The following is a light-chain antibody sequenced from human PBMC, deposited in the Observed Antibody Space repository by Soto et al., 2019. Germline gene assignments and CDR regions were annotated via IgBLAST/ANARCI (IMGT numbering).Light chain of an antibody. J-gene: IGKJ3*01. Sequence: EIVLTQSPGPLSLSPGERATLSCRASQSVSTKYLAWYQQKPGQAPRLLIHGVSIRATGIPDRFSGSGAGTDFILTISRLEPEYFAVYYCHRFGTSPLLTFGPGNKVYIK. CDR2: GVS. CDR3: HRFGTSPLLT. CDR1: QSVSTKY. V-gene: IGKV3-20*01.